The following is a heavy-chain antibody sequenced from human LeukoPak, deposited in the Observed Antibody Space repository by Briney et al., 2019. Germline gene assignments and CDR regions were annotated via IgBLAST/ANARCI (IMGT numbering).Heavy chain of an antibody. CDR3: ARAADYYDFWSGYYTAEYFQH. CDR1: GYTFTSYD. J-gene: IGHJ1*01. Sequence: ASVKVSCKASGYTFTSYDINWVRQATGQGLEWMGWMNPNSGNTDYAQKFQGRVTMTRNTSISTAYMELSSLRSEDTAVYYCARAADYYDFWSGYYTAEYFQHWGQGTLVTVSS. V-gene: IGHV1-8*01. D-gene: IGHD3-3*01. CDR2: MNPNSGNT.